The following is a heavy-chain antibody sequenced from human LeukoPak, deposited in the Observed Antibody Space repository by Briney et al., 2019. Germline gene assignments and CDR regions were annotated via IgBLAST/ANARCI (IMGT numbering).Heavy chain of an antibody. J-gene: IGHJ6*02. V-gene: IGHV5-51*01. CDR3: ATYVVTTGYYGFDI. CDR2: ISPGDSTT. CDR1: GYSFTDYW. Sequence: GESLKISCKGSGYSFTDYWIGWARQMPGRGLEWMGAISPGDSTTEYSPSFQGQVTSSADKSIRTAYLQWGSLKASDTALYYCATYVVTTGYYGFDIWGQGTTAIVSS. D-gene: IGHD2-21*02.